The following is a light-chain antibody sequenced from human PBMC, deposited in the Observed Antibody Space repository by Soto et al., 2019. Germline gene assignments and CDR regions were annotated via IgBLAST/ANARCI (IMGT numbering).Light chain of an antibody. CDR1: QGISNS. V-gene: IGKV1-27*01. J-gene: IGKJ4*01. CDR3: QTYNSARVT. Sequence: DIQMTQSPSSLSASVGDRVTITCRASQGISNSLAWYQQNEGKSPKLLIYAASNLQSGVPSRFSGSGSGTDFSLTISSLQPEDVATYYCQTYNSARVTFGGGTKVEIK. CDR2: AAS.